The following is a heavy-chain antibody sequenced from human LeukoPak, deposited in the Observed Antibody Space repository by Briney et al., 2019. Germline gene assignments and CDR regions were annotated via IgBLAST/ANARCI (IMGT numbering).Heavy chain of an antibody. Sequence: PGGSLRLSCAASGFTFSSYAMHWVRQAPGKGLEWVAVISYDGSNKYYADSVKGRFTISRDNSKNTLYLQMNSLRAEDTAVYYCASDSLEVTTSGWFDYWGQGTLVTVSS. J-gene: IGHJ4*02. CDR2: ISYDGSNK. D-gene: IGHD4-17*01. CDR3: ASDSLEVTTSGWFDY. CDR1: GFTFSSYA. V-gene: IGHV3-30-3*01.